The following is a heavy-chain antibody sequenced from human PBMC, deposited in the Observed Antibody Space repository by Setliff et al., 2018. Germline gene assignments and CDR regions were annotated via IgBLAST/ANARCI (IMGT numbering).Heavy chain of an antibody. CDR2: IYYTGDT. CDR1: GGSLRSNF. J-gene: IGHJ4*02. D-gene: IGHD2-21*02. CDR3: ARGFDVCGGGACYTDGPYYFDY. V-gene: IGHV4-39*07. Sequence: SETLSLTCTVSGGSLRSNFWGWIRQPPGKGLEWIGSIYYTGDTNYNPSLKSRVTISVDTSKNQFSLKLSSVAAADTAVYYCARGFDVCGGGACYTDGPYYFDYWGLGTLVTVSS.